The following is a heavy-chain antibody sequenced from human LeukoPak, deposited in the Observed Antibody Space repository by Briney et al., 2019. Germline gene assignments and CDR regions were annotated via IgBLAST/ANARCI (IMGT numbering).Heavy chain of an antibody. CDR1: GFTFSSYE. D-gene: IGHD6-6*01. CDR3: ARELGYSSSSGAY. CDR2: ISASGGRR. V-gene: IGHV3-48*03. Sequence: PGGSLRLACAASGFTFSSYEMTWVRLAPGKGLEWLSYISASGGRRTYADSVKGRFTISRDNAKNSLYLQMNSLRAEDTAVYYCARELGYSSSSGAYWGQGTLVTVSS. J-gene: IGHJ4*02.